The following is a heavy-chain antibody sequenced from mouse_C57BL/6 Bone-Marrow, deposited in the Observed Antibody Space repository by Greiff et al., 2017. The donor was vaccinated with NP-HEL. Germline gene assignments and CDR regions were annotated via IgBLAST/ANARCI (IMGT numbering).Heavy chain of an antibody. CDR1: GYTFTDYY. D-gene: IGHD1-1*01. J-gene: IGHJ3*01. Sequence: VQLQQSVPVLVKPGASVKLSCKASGYTFTDYYMNWVKQSHGQSLEWIGVINPSNGGTSYNQKFKGKATLTVDTSSSTAYLELNSLTSEDSAVYYGARGAYYYGSSPFAYWGQGTLVTVSA. CDR3: ARGAYYYGSSPFAY. CDR2: INPSNGGT. V-gene: IGHV1-19*01.